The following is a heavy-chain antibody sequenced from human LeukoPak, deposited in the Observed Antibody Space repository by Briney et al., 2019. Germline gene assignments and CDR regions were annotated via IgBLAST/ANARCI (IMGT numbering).Heavy chain of an antibody. CDR3: AREAKVGGALQY. CDR1: GFTFSDYW. D-gene: IGHD1-26*01. J-gene: IGHJ4*02. V-gene: IGHV3-74*01. CDR2: INTDGSFT. Sequence: GGSLRLSCAASGFTFSDYWMHWVRQAPGKGLVWVSRINTDGSFTRYADSVQGRFTISRDTAKNTLFLQMNSLRAEDTAVYYCAREAKVGGALQYWGQGILVTVTS.